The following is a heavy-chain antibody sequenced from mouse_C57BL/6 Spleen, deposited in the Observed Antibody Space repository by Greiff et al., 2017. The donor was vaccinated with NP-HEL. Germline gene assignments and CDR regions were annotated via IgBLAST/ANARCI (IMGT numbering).Heavy chain of an antibody. J-gene: IGHJ3*01. V-gene: IGHV1-22*01. CDR1: GYTFTDYN. CDR2: LNPNNGGT. Sequence: EVKLMESGPELVKPGASVQMSCKASGYTFTDYNMHWVKQSHGKSLEWIGYLNPNNGGTSYNQKFKGKATLTVNKSSSTAYMELRSLTSEDSAVYYCARDSSGFWFAYWGQGTLVTVSA. CDR3: ARDSSGFWFAY. D-gene: IGHD3-2*02.